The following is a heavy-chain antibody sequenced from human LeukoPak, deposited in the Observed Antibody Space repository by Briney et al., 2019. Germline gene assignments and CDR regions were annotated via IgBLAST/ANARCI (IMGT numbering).Heavy chain of an antibody. CDR3: ARVGPHGYNSFDY. CDR1: GFTLSNYA. J-gene: IGHJ4*02. D-gene: IGHD3-10*01. CDR2: ISSNGGST. Sequence: PGGSLRLSCAASGFTLSNYAMHWVRQAPGRGLEYVSGISSNGGSTYYANSVKGRFTISRDNSKNTLYLQMGSLRAEDMALYYCARVGPHGYNSFDYWGQGTLVTVSS. V-gene: IGHV3-64*01.